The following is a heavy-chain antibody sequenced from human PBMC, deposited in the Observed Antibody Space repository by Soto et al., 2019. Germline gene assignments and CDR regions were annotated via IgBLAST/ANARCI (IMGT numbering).Heavy chain of an antibody. J-gene: IGHJ4*02. CDR1: GFTFSSYG. CDR2: ISYDGSNK. Sequence: QVQLVESGGGVVQPGRSLRLSCAASGFTFSSYGMHWVRQAPGKGLEWVAVISYDGSNKHYADSVKGRFTISRDNSKNKLYLQMNSLRAEDTAVYYCAKDQYYYGSGRYYAVDYCGQGTLVTVSS. V-gene: IGHV3-30*18. D-gene: IGHD3-10*01. CDR3: AKDQYYYGSGRYYAVDY.